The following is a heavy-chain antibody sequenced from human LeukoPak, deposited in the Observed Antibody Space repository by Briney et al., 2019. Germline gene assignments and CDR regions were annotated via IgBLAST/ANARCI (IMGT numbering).Heavy chain of an antibody. CDR1: GFTFSSYS. V-gene: IGHV3-21*01. J-gene: IGHJ4*02. CDR2: ISSSSSYI. D-gene: IGHD3-22*01. CDR3: ARDPHTYDSSGYYLGTDY. Sequence: PGGSQRLSCAASGFTFSSYSMNWVRQAPGKGLEWVSSISSSSSYIYYADSVKGRFTISRDNAKNSLYLQMNSLRAEDTAVYYCARDPHTYDSSGYYLGTDYWGQGTLVTVSS.